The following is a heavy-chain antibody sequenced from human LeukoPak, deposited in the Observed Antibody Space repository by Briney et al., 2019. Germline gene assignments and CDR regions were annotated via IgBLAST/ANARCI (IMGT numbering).Heavy chain of an antibody. CDR3: ATAPWVAVAGTHFDY. CDR1: GYTFTSAA. V-gene: IGHV1-3*04. CDR2: INTAKGDI. J-gene: IGHJ4*02. Sequence: ASVKVSCTASGYTFTSAAIHWVRQAPGQRLEWMGWINTAKGDINYSEMFRGRVTIARDTSASTAYMELSSLRSEDTAVYYCATAPWVAVAGTHFDYWGQGTLVTVSS. D-gene: IGHD6-19*01.